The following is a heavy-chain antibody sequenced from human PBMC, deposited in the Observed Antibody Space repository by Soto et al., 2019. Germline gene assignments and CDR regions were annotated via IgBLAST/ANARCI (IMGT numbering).Heavy chain of an antibody. Sequence: QLVESGGGLVQPGGSLRLSCATSGFTFNTYWMTWVRQAPGKGLEWVANIKEDGSEENYVDSVKGRFTISRDNGKNTLFLQKNRLRREDSAVYYCVRSFSFDWLLLTLDSWGQGTLVSVSS. V-gene: IGHV3-7*01. D-gene: IGHD3-9*01. CDR1: GFTFNTYW. CDR3: VRSFSFDWLLLTLDS. CDR2: IKEDGSEE. J-gene: IGHJ4*02.